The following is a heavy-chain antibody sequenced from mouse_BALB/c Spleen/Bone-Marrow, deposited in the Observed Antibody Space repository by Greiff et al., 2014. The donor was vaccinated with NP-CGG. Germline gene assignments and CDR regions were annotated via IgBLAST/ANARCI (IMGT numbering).Heavy chain of an antibody. Sequence: VQLQQSGPELEKPGASVKISCKASGYSFTGYNMNWVKQSNGKSLEWIGNIDPYYGGTSYNQKFKGKATLTVDKSSNTAYMQLKSLTSEDSAVYYCARRGFITTVVEGYFDYWGQGTTLTVSS. CDR3: ARRGFITTVVEGYFDY. D-gene: IGHD1-1*01. CDR2: IDPYYGGT. CDR1: GYSFTGYN. V-gene: IGHV1-39*01. J-gene: IGHJ2*01.